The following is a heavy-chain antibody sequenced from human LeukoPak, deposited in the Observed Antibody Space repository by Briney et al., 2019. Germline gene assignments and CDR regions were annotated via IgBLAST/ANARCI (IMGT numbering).Heavy chain of an antibody. Sequence: GRSLRLSCAASGFTFSSYAMHWVRQAPGKGLEWVAVISYDGSNKYYADSVKGRFTISRDNSKNTLYLQMNSLRAEDTAVYYCVRPVHYYDSSGYLYWGQGTLVTVSS. J-gene: IGHJ4*02. V-gene: IGHV3-30*04. CDR1: GFTFSSYA. D-gene: IGHD3-22*01. CDR3: VRPVHYYDSSGYLY. CDR2: ISYDGSNK.